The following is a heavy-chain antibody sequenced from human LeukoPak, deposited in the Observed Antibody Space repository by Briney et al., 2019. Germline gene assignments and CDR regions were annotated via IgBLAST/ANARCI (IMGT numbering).Heavy chain of an antibody. D-gene: IGHD3-9*01. CDR2: ISGSGGST. CDR1: GFTFSSYA. Sequence: GGSLRLSCAASGFTFSSYAMTWVRQAPGKGLEWVSVISGSGGSTYYADSVKGRFTISRDNSKNTLYLQMNSLRAEDTAVYYCAKGPPYFPLDYYFDYWGQGTLVTVSS. CDR3: AKGPPYFPLDYYFDY. J-gene: IGHJ4*02. V-gene: IGHV3-23*01.